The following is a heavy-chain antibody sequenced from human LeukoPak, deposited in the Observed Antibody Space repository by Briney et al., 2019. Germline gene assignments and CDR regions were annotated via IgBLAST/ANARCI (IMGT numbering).Heavy chain of an antibody. V-gene: IGHV4-38-2*02. CDR1: GYSISSGYY. CDR2: IYHSGST. CDR3: ARGGSPLSGMDV. J-gene: IGHJ6*04. D-gene: IGHD2-15*01. Sequence: SETLSLTCTVSGYSISSGYYWGWIRQPPGKGLEWIGSIYHSGSTYYNPSLKSRVTISVDTSKNQFSLKLSSVTAADTAVYYCARGGSPLSGMDVWGKGTTVTVSS.